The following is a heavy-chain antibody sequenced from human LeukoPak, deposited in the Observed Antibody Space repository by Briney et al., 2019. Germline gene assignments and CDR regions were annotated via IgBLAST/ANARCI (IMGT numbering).Heavy chain of an antibody. Sequence: ASVKVSCKASGGTFSSYAISWVRQAPGQGLEWMGGIIPIFGTANYAQKFQGRVTITTDESTSTAYMELSSLRSEDTAVYYCARVLSRGNAHIDYWGQGTLVTVSS. V-gene: IGHV1-69*05. J-gene: IGHJ4*02. D-gene: IGHD4-23*01. CDR1: GGTFSSYA. CDR2: IIPIFGTA. CDR3: ARVLSRGNAHIDY.